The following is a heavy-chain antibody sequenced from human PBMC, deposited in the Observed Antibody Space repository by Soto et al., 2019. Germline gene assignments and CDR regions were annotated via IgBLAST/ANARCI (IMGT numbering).Heavy chain of an antibody. CDR3: ARGGISHWAYFYYMDV. D-gene: IGHD2-21*01. Sequence: QVQLQQWGAGLLKPSETLSLTCVVSGGSLSNYFWSWIRQPPGKALEWIGEINHLGSINYNPSLTRRVTMSVDSSRNQFSLTLNSVTAADRATYYCARGGISHWAYFYYMDVWDRGTTVTVSS. CDR2: INHLGSI. CDR1: GGSLSNYF. V-gene: IGHV4-34*01. J-gene: IGHJ6*03.